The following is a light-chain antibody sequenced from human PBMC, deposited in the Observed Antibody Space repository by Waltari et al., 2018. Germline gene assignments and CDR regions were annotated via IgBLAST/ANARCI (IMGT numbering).Light chain of an antibody. CDR2: KAS. Sequence: DIQMTQSPSTLPASVGDRVTITCRASQSISSWLAWYQQKPGKAPKLLIYKASSRESGVPSRFSGSGSGTEFTLTISSLQPDDFATYYCQQYNSFPYTFGQGTKLEIK. V-gene: IGKV1-5*03. CDR3: QQYNSFPYT. CDR1: QSISSW. J-gene: IGKJ2*01.